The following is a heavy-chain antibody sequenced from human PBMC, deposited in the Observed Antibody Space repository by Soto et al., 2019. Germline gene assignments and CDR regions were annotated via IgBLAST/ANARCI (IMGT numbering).Heavy chain of an antibody. J-gene: IGHJ4*02. CDR1: GYTFTNYD. Sequence: QVQLVQSGAEVKKPGASVKVSCKASGYTFTNYDINWVRQATGQGLEWMGWMNPKSGNTGYAQQFQGRIIMTRSTSISTAYMELSSLRSEDTALYYCVRVHGEIDYWGQGTLVTVSS. CDR3: VRVHGEIDY. V-gene: IGHV1-8*01. D-gene: IGHD4-17*01. CDR2: MNPKSGNT.